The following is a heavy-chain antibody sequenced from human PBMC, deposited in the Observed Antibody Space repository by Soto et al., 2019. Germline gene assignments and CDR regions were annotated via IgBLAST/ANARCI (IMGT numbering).Heavy chain of an antibody. CDR1: GGSFSGYY. D-gene: IGHD5-18*01. V-gene: IGHV4-34*01. CDR2: INHSGST. J-gene: IGHJ4*02. Sequence: SETLSLTCAVYGGSFSGYYWSWIRQPPGKGLEWIGEINHSGSTNYNPSLKSRVTISVDTSKNQFSLKLSSVTAADTAVYYCARGGKPIQLWLLYWGQGTLVTVS. CDR3: ARGGKPIQLWLLY.